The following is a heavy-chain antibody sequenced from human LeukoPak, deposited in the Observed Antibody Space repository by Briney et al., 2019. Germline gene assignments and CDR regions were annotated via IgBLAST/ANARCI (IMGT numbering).Heavy chain of an antibody. D-gene: IGHD6-13*01. V-gene: IGHV1-69*01. Sequence: GSSVKVSCKASGGTFSSYAISWVRQAPGQGLEWMGGIIPIFGTANYAQKFQGRVTITADESTSTAYMELSSLRSEDTAVYYCARDGGIAAHRPPTRYYYYYYMDVWGKGTTVTVSS. CDR3: ARDGGIAAHRPPTRYYYYYYMDV. CDR2: IIPIFGTA. CDR1: GGTFSSYA. J-gene: IGHJ6*03.